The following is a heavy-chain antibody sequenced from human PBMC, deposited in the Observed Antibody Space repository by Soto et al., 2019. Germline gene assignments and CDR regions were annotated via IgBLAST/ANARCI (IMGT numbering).Heavy chain of an antibody. V-gene: IGHV4-30-2*01. J-gene: IGHJ5*02. CDR2: IYHSGST. CDR3: ARGYSSGRGWFDP. CDR1: GGSISGYY. Sequence: SETLSLTCTVSGGSISGYYWIWIRQPPGKGLEWIGYIYHSGSTYYNPSLKSRVTISVDRSKNQFSLKLSSVTAADTAVYYCARGYSSGRGWFDPWGQGTLVTVSS. D-gene: IGHD6-19*01.